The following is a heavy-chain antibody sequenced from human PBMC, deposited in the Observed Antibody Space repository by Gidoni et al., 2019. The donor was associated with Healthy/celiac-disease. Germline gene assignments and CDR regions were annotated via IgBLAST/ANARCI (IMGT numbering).Heavy chain of an antibody. CDR2: IYYSGST. Sequence: QLQLQESGPGLVKPSETLSLTCTVSGGSISSSSYYWGWIRQPPGKGLEWIGSIYYSGSTYYNPSLKSRVTISVDTSKNQFSLKLSSVTAADTAVYYCARSGNKAGHTSVAPPYYYYYMDVWGKGTTVTVSS. V-gene: IGHV4-39*01. D-gene: IGHD6-19*01. J-gene: IGHJ6*03. CDR1: GGSISSSSYY. CDR3: ARSGNKAGHTSVAPPYYYYYMDV.